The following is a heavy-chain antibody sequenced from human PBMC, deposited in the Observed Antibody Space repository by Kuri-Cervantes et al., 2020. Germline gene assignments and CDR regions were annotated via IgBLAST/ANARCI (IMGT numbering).Heavy chain of an antibody. V-gene: IGHV3-66*02. D-gene: IGHD3-9*01. CDR2: IYSGGST. J-gene: IGHJ4*02. Sequence: GQAPGKGLEWVSVIYSGGSTYYADSVKGRFTISRDNSKNTLYLQMNSLRAEDTAVYYCASGYYDILTGYSWTYYFDYWDQGTLVTVSS. CDR3: ASGYYDILTGYSWTYYFDY.